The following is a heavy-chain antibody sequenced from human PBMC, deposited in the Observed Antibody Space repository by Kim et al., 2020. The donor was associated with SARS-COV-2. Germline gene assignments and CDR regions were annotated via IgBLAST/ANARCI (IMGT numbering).Heavy chain of an antibody. V-gene: IGHV4-34*01. J-gene: IGHJ6*02. D-gene: IGHD3-9*01. CDR2: INHSGST. CDR3: ASARTGRYYYYGMDV. Sequence: SETLSLTCAVYGGSFSGYYWSWIRQPPGKGLEWIGEINHSGSTNYNPSLKSRVTISVDTSKNQFSLKLSSVTAADTAVYYCASARTGRYYYYGMDVWGQGTTVTVSS. CDR1: GGSFSGYY.